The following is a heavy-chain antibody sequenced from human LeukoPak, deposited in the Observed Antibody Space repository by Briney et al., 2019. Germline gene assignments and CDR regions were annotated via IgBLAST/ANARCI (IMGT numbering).Heavy chain of an antibody. Sequence: ASVKVSCKASGCTFASYDINWVRQATGQGLEWMGWMNPNSGNTGYAQKFQGRVTMTRNTSISTAYMELSSLRSEDTAVYYCARVYNDSSGYRPLRAWGQGTLVTVSS. CDR3: ARVYNDSSGYRPLRA. CDR1: GCTFASYD. CDR2: MNPNSGNT. J-gene: IGHJ5*02. D-gene: IGHD3-22*01. V-gene: IGHV1-8*01.